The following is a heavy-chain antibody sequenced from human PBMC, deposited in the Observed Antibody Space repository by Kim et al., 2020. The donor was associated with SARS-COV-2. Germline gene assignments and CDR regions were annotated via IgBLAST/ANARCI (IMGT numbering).Heavy chain of an antibody. CDR2: IDGGNGNT. D-gene: IGHD3-16*02. J-gene: IGHJ4*02. CDR3: AREFRTDLSMAPIYDY. Sequence: ASVKVSCKASGYTFYTYAMHWVRQAPGQRLEWMGCIDGGNGNTQYSQKFQGRVTFTRDTSATTAYMNLSSLRSEDTAVYFCAREFRTDLSMAPIYDYWGQGTRVTVSS. V-gene: IGHV1-3*01. CDR1: GYTFYTYA.